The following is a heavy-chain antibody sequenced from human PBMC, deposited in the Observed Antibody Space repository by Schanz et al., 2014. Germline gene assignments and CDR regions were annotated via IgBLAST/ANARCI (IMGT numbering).Heavy chain of an antibody. CDR1: GGTFSSYT. Sequence: QVQLVQSGAEVKKPGSSVKVSCTASGGTFSSYTISWIRQAPGQGLEWMGRIIPVLAIADYAQKFLGRVTITADKSTSTAYMELTSLRSEDTAVYYCAGTYCSSTSCYTGYYYMDVWGQGTTVTVSS. CDR3: AGTYCSSTSCYTGYYYMDV. V-gene: IGHV1-69*02. CDR2: IIPVLAIA. J-gene: IGHJ6*03. D-gene: IGHD2-2*02.